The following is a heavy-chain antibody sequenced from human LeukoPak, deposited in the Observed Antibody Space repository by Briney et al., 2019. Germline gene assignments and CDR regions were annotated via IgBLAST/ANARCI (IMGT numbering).Heavy chain of an antibody. CDR3: ARARREGSNSE. Sequence: GGSLRLSCAASGFIVSNTYLSWVRQAPGKGLEWVSVIYGGGGTYYADSVKGRFTISRDNSKNTLYLQMNSLRPDDTAVYYCARARREGSNSEWGQGTLVTVSS. J-gene: IGHJ4*02. D-gene: IGHD5-24*01. CDR1: GFIVSNTY. V-gene: IGHV3-66*01. CDR2: IYGGGGT.